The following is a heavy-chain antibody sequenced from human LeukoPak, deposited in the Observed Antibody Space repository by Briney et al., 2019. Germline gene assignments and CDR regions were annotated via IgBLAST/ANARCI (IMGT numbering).Heavy chain of an antibody. J-gene: IGHJ5*02. Sequence: PSETLSLTCTGSAGSISSYYWSWIRQPPGKGLEWIGYIYYSGSTNYNPSLKSRVTISVDTSKNQFSLKLSSVTAADTAVYYCARDQPTSKYYDFWSGPSNWFDPWGQGTLVTVSS. D-gene: IGHD3-3*01. V-gene: IGHV4-59*12. CDR3: ARDQPTSKYYDFWSGPSNWFDP. CDR2: IYYSGST. CDR1: AGSISSYY.